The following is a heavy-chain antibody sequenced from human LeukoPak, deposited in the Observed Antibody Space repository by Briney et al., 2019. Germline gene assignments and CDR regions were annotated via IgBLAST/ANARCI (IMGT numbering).Heavy chain of an antibody. J-gene: IGHJ4*02. V-gene: IGHV3-33*01. CDR3: ARDSLPYYYDGSGYPGDY. CDR2: IWYDGSNK. D-gene: IGHD3-22*01. Sequence: GGSLRLSCAASGFTFSSYGMHWVRQAPGKGLEWVAVIWYDGSNKYYADSVKGRFTISRDNSKNTLYLQMNSLRAEDTAVYYCARDSLPYYYDGSGYPGDYWGQGTLVTVSS. CDR1: GFTFSSYG.